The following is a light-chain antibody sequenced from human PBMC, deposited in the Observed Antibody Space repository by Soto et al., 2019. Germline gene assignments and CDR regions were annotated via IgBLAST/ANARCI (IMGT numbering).Light chain of an antibody. CDR3: QQSYSRPHA. Sequence: DVQMTQSTLSLSASVGDRVTITCRASETISTYLNWYQQRPGKAPKLLIYAASSLHSEVPLRFSGSGSGTDFTLTISSLHPEDFATYYCQQSYSRPHAFGQGTKVDI. CDR1: ETISTY. CDR2: AAS. V-gene: IGKV1-39*01. J-gene: IGKJ1*01.